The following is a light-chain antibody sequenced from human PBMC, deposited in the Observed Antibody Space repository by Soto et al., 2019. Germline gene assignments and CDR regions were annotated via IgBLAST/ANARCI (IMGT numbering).Light chain of an antibody. CDR3: QQYSSAPFT. CDR1: QSLDSKY. Sequence: ESVLTQSPGTLSLSPGERATLSCRASQSLDSKYLAWYQQRPGRAPRLLIYGTSSRATGIPDRFSGSGSGTHFILTISGLEPEDFAVYYCQQYSSAPFTFGPGTKVDIK. V-gene: IGKV3-20*01. J-gene: IGKJ3*01. CDR2: GTS.